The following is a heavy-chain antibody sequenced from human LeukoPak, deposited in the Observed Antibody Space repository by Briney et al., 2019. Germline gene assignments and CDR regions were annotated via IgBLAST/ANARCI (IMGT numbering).Heavy chain of an antibody. Sequence: GESLKISCKGSGYSFTSYWIGWVRQMPGKGLEWMGIIYPGDSDTRYSPSFQGQVTISADKSISTAYLQWSSLKASDTAMYYCARHPVDYGSGSPSGMDVWGQGTTVTVSS. CDR1: GYSFTSYW. V-gene: IGHV5-51*01. CDR2: IYPGDSDT. CDR3: ARHPVDYGSGSPSGMDV. D-gene: IGHD3-10*01. J-gene: IGHJ6*02.